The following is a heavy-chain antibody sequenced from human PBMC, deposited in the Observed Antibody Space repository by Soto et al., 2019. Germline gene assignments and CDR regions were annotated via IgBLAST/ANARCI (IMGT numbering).Heavy chain of an antibody. CDR3: ARDHYDFWSGSQHYYYYYMDV. D-gene: IGHD3-3*01. J-gene: IGHJ6*03. CDR1: GYTFTSYY. V-gene: IGHV1-46*03. Sequence: ASVKVSCTASGYTFTSYYMHWVRQAPGQGLEWMGIINPSGGSTSYAQKFQGRVTMTRDTSTSTVYMELSSLRSEDTAVYYCARDHYDFWSGSQHYYYYYMDVWGKGTTVTVSS. CDR2: INPSGGST.